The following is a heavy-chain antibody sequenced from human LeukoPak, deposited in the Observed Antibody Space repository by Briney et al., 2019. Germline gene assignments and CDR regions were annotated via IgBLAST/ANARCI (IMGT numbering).Heavy chain of an antibody. D-gene: IGHD1-26*01. CDR3: ARALRGAVGLDY. Sequence: GGSLRLSCAASGFTVSSNYMGWVRQAPGKGLEWVSVIYTGGSTSYADSVKGRFTISRDNPKNTLYLQMNSLRADDTAVYYCARALRGAVGLDYWGQGTLVTVSS. CDR2: IYTGGST. V-gene: IGHV3-53*01. J-gene: IGHJ4*02. CDR1: GFTVSSNY.